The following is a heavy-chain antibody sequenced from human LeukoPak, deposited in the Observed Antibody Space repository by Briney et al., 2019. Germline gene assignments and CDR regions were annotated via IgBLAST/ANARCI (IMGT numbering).Heavy chain of an antibody. CDR1: GFTFSSYS. V-gene: IGHV3-21*01. CDR3: ARDPKPFSGDYAPYYFDY. Sequence: GGSLRLSCAASGFTFSSYSMNWVRQAPGKGLEWVSSISSSSSYIYYADSVKGRFTISRDNAKNSLYLQMNSLRAEDTAVYYCARDPKPFSGDYAPYYFDYWGQGTLVTVSS. D-gene: IGHD4-17*01. J-gene: IGHJ4*02. CDR2: ISSSSSYI.